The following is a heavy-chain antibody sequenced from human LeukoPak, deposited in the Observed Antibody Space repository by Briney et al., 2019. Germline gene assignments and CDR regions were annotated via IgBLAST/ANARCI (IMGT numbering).Heavy chain of an antibody. CDR3: VRWSPSTVTYDY. V-gene: IGHV4-59*08. J-gene: IGHJ4*02. D-gene: IGHD4-17*01. CDR1: GGSISIYY. Sequence: SETLSLTCTVSGGSISIYYWSWTRQPPEKGLEWIGYIYYSGSTNYNPSLKSRVTISVDTSKNQFSLKLSSVTAADTAVYYCVRWSPSTVTYDYWGQGTLVTVSS. CDR2: IYYSGST.